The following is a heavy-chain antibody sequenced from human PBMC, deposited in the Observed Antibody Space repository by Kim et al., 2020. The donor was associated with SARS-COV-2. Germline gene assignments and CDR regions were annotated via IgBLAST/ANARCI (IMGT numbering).Heavy chain of an antibody. Sequence: DSVKDPFTISRDNSKNTLYLQMTSLRAEDTAVYYCAINLSTVTASGYFDSCGHGTLVTVSS. D-gene: IGHD4-17*01. CDR3: AINLSTVTASGYFDS. V-gene: IGHV3-23*01. J-gene: IGHJ4*01.